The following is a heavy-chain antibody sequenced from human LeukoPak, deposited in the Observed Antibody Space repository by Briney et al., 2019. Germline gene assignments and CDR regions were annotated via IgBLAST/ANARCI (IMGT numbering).Heavy chain of an antibody. Sequence: GGSLRLSCAASGFTFSSYWMTWVRQAPGKGLEWVANIKRDGSEKHYVDSVKGRFTISRDNAKNSMFLQMNSLRAEDTAVYYCAKEIVGYWGQGTLVTVSS. CDR2: IKRDGSEK. J-gene: IGHJ4*02. CDR3: AKEIVGY. D-gene: IGHD3-22*01. CDR1: GFTFSSYW. V-gene: IGHV3-7*03.